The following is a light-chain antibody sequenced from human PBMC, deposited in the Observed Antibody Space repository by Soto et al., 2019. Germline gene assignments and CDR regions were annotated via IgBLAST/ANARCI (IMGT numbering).Light chain of an antibody. V-gene: IGLV2-23*01. CDR1: SSDLGSYNL. Sequence: QSALTQPASVSGSPGQSITISCTGTSSDLGSYNLVSWYQQHPGKAPKLMIYEGSKRPSGVSNRFSASKSGNTASLTISGLQAEDEADYYCCSYAGSSTLVFGGGTKVTVL. J-gene: IGLJ2*01. CDR2: EGS. CDR3: CSYAGSSTLV.